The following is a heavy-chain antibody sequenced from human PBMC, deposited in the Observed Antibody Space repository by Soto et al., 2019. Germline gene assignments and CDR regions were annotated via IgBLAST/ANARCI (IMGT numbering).Heavy chain of an antibody. D-gene: IGHD3-9*01. V-gene: IGHV3-21*06. J-gene: IGHJ3*02. CDR1: GFTFSTYL. CDR2: IKSDSSSL. CDR3: ARKPMTGSQSGAFDI. Sequence: VQLVESGGGLVEPGGSLRLSCAASGFTFSTYLMNWVRQAPGKGLEWVSSIKSDSSSLYYADSVKGRFTISRDNVKNSLQLQMNSLRVEDTAMYFCARKPMTGSQSGAFDIWGQGTMVTVSS.